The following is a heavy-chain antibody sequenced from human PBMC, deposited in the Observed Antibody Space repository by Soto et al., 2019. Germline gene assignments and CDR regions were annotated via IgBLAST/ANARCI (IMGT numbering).Heavy chain of an antibody. Sequence: QVQLVQSGAEVKKPGASVKVSCKASGYTFTSYGISWVRQAPGQGLEWMGWISAYNGNTNYAQKLQGRVTMTTDTSTSTAYMELSSLRSDDTAVYYCARETLVVAGTDYYYYYGMDVWGQGTTVTVSS. CDR3: ARETLVVAGTDYYYYYGMDV. J-gene: IGHJ6*02. CDR2: ISAYNGNT. D-gene: IGHD6-19*01. CDR1: GYTFTSYG. V-gene: IGHV1-18*01.